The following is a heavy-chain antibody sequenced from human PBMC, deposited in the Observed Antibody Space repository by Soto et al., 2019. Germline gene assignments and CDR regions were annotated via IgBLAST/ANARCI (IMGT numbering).Heavy chain of an antibody. CDR1: GVSITGYY. CDR3: ARLGLTGHQVQYHHYGLAV. V-gene: IGHV4-59*03. CDR2: IYHSGAT. D-gene: IGHD3-9*01. J-gene: IGHJ6*02. Sequence: SETLSLTCTVSGVSITGYYWSWIRHPPGKGLEFIGYIYHSGATEYTPSLKSRGTISVEKSENQFSLQMRSVSAADTAMYFCARLGLTGHQVQYHHYGLAVRGHGAPVXVS.